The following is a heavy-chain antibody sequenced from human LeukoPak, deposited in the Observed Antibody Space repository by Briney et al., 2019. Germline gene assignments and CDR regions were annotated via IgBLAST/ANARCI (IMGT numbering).Heavy chain of an antibody. CDR2: IYHSGTT. J-gene: IGHJ4*02. CDR3: ARGVAY. V-gene: IGHV4-38-2*02. CDR1: GYSISSGYY. Sequence: SETLSLTCSVSGYSISSGYYWGWIRQPPGQGLEWIGNIYHSGTTNYNPSLRSRVTISVDTSKNQFSLKRTSVTASDTAVYYCARGVAYWGQGTLVTVSS. D-gene: IGHD5-12*01.